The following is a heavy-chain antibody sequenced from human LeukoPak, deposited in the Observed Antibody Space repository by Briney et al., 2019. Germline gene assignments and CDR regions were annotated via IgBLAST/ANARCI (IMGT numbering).Heavy chain of an antibody. CDR3: ARDSYGSGSYYPLDY. J-gene: IGHJ4*02. CDR2: IYYSGST. D-gene: IGHD3-10*01. Sequence: SETLSLTCTVSGGSVSSGSYYWRWIRQPPGKGLEWIGYIYYSGSTNYNPSLKSRVTISVDTSKNQFSLKLSSVTAADTAVYYCARDSYGSGSYYPLDYWGQGTLVTVSS. V-gene: IGHV4-61*01. CDR1: GGSVSSGSYY.